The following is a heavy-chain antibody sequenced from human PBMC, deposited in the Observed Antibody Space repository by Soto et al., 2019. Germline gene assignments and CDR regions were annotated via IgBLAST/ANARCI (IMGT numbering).Heavy chain of an antibody. D-gene: IGHD6-19*01. J-gene: IGHJ4*02. CDR1: GYTCTSYY. Sequence: QVQLVQSGAEVKKPGASVKVSCKASGYTCTSYYMHWARQAPGQGLEWMGIINPSGGSTSYAQKFQGRVTMTRETSTSTVYMELSSLRSEDTAVYYCASNLGWSSGWYNWGQGTLVTVSS. CDR3: ASNLGWSSGWYN. CDR2: INPSGGST. V-gene: IGHV1-46*01.